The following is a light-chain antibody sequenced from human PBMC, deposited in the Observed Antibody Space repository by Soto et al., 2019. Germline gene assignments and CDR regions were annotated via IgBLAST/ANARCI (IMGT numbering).Light chain of an antibody. Sequence: DIQMTQSPSSLSASVGDRVTITYQASQDISYYLNWYQQKPEKAPKLLIYDASNLETGVPSRFSGSGSGTDFTFTISSLQPEDIATYYCQQYDNLPPIYTFGQGTKLEIK. CDR2: DAS. J-gene: IGKJ2*01. V-gene: IGKV1-33*01. CDR1: QDISYY. CDR3: QQYDNLPPIYT.